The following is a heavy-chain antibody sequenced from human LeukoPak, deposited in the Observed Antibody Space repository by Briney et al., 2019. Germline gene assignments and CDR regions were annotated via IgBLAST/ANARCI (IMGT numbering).Heavy chain of an antibody. CDR2: ISSSSSYI. CDR1: GFTFSSYS. V-gene: IGHV3-21*01. Sequence: GGSLRLSCAASGFTFSSYSMNWVRQAPGKGLEWVSSISSSSSYIYYADSVKGRFTISRDNTKNSLYLQMNRLRAEDAAVYYCASLSSIAAAGYGDYWGQGTLVTVSS. CDR3: ASLSSIAAAGYGDY. J-gene: IGHJ4*02. D-gene: IGHD6-13*01.